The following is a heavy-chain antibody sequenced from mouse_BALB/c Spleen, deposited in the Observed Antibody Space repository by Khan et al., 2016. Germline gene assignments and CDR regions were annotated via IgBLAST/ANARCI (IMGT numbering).Heavy chain of an antibody. D-gene: IGHD6-2*01. V-gene: IGHV1S130*01. Sequence: QVQLQQPGSVLVRPRASVKLSCKASGYTFTSSWMHWAKQRPGQGLEWIGEIHPNSGNTNYNETFKGKATRTVDTSSSTAYVDLSSLTSVDSAVYYFASWSLDYCPQATPLTVSS. CDR2: IHPNSGNT. CDR3: ASWSLDY. J-gene: IGHJ2*01. CDR1: GYTFTSSW.